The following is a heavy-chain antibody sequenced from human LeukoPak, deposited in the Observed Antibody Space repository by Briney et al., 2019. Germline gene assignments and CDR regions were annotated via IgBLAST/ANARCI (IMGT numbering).Heavy chain of an antibody. CDR3: AREGGSKNWFDP. CDR1: GFTFNNYE. CDR2: VTGRGGTT. J-gene: IGHJ5*02. D-gene: IGHD1-26*01. Sequence: GGSLRLSCAASGFTFNNYEMNWVRQAPGKGLEWISYVTGRGGTTYYADSVKGRFTISRDNAKNSLYLQMNSLRAEDTAVYYCAREGGSKNWFDPWGQGTLVTVSS. V-gene: IGHV3-48*03.